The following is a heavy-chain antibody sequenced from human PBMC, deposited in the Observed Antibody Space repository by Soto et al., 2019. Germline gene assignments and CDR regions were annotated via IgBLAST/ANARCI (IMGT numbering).Heavy chain of an antibody. J-gene: IGHJ4*02. CDR3: ARAKAGCSGGSCYFDY. CDR1: GYTFTGYY. V-gene: IGHV1-2*04. D-gene: IGHD2-15*01. CDR2: INPNSGGT. Sequence: ASVKVSCKASGYTFTGYYMHWVRQAPGQGLEWMGWINPNSGGTNYAQKFQGWVTMTRDTSISTAYMELSRLRSDDTAVYYCARAKAGCSGGSCYFDYWGQGTLVTVSS.